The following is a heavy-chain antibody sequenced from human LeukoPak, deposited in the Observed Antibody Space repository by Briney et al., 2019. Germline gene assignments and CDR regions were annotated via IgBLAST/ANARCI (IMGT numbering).Heavy chain of an antibody. Sequence: KPSETLSLTCTVSGGSISSSSYYWGWIRQPPGKGLEWIGSIYYSGSTYYNPSLKSRVTISVDTSKNQFSLKLSSVTAAVTAVYYCASGGGVYWGQGTLVTVSS. J-gene: IGHJ4*02. CDR2: IYYSGST. CDR1: GGSISSSSYY. D-gene: IGHD2-15*01. CDR3: ASGGGVY. V-gene: IGHV4-39*01.